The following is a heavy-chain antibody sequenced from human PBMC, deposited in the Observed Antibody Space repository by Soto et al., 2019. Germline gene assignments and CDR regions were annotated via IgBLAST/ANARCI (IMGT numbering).Heavy chain of an antibody. V-gene: IGHV3-11*01. J-gene: IGHJ6*02. CDR2: ISSSGDTI. CDR3: AKSPFLGGYGAYYNHYRMDV. CDR1: GFTFSDYY. D-gene: IGHD6-25*01. Sequence: PGGSLRLSCAASGFTFSDYYMSWIRQAPGKGLEWVSYISSSGDTIYYADSVKGRFAISRDNAKNSLYLQMISRRAEDTAVYYCAKSPFLGGYGAYYNHYRMDVWAQGTTVTVSS.